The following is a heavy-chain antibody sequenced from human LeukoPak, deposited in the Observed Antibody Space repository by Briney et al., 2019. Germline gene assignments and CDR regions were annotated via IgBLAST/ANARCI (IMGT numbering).Heavy chain of an antibody. CDR1: GGSISSGSYY. V-gene: IGHV4-61*02. CDR3: ARNDGYSSSWSAGPDDY. CDR2: IYTSGST. J-gene: IGHJ4*02. D-gene: IGHD6-13*01. Sequence: PSETLSLTCTVSGGSISSGSYYWSWIRQPAGKGLEWIGRIYTSGSTNRNPSLKSRVTISVDTSKNQFSLKLSSVTAADTAVYYCARNDGYSSSWSAGPDDYWGQGTLVTVSS.